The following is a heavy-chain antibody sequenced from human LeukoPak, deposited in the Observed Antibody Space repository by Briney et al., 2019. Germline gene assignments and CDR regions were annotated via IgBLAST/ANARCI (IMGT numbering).Heavy chain of an antibody. V-gene: IGHV4-38-2*02. Sequence: SETLSLTCTVSGYSISTGYYWDWIRQPPGKGLEWIGTFYHGGSTNYNPSLKSRVTISVDTSKNQFSLKLSSVTAADTAVYYCARRRYYGSGSYYTSFTVYYFDYWGQGTLVTVSS. CDR1: GYSISTGYY. CDR2: FYHGGST. J-gene: IGHJ4*02. D-gene: IGHD3-10*01. CDR3: ARRRYYGSGSYYTSFTVYYFDY.